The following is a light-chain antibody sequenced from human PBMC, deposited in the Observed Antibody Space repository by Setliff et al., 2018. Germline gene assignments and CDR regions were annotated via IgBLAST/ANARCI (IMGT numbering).Light chain of an antibody. V-gene: IGLV7-46*01. Sequence: QAVVTQEASLPVSPGGTVTLTCGSSTGDVTNTNYPYGFQQKPGRAPRPLSYDTNIAHSWTPARFSVSLLGGKASLTLSGALFEDEAEYFCSFAFGGCGVFGGGTKGTVL. J-gene: IGLJ3*02. CDR3: SFAFGGCGV. CDR2: DTN. CDR1: TGDVTNTNY.